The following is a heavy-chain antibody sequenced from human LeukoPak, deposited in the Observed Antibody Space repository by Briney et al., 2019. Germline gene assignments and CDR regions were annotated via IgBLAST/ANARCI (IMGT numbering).Heavy chain of an antibody. Sequence: SQTLSLTCAVSGDSVSNKMGAWNWIRQSPSRGLEWLGRTYLRSEWHTDYAFSVRGRLTITADTSKNHFSRQLASVTPEDSAVYYCASGWALSWGQGTLVTVSS. V-gene: IGHV6-1*01. J-gene: IGHJ5*02. D-gene: IGHD1-26*01. CDR2: TYLRSEWHT. CDR3: ASGWALS. CDR1: GDSVSNKMGA.